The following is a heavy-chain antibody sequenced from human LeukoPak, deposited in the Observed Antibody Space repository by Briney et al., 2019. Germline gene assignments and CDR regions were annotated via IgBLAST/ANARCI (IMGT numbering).Heavy chain of an antibody. CDR3: AKRGVVIRVILVGFHKEAYYFDS. Sequence: GGSLRLSCAVSGITLSNYGMGWVRQAPGKGLEWVAGISDSGGRTNYADSVKGRFTISRDNPKNTLYLQMNSLRAEDTAVYFCAKRGVVIRVILVGFHKEAYYFDSWGQGALVIVSS. V-gene: IGHV3-23*01. J-gene: IGHJ4*02. CDR2: ISDSGGRT. D-gene: IGHD3-22*01. CDR1: GITLSNYG.